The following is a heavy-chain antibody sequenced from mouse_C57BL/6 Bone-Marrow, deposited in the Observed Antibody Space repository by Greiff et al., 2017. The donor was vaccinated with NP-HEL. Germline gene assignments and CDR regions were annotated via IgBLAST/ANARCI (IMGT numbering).Heavy chain of an antibody. V-gene: IGHV5-17*01. Sequence: EVKLVESGGGLVKPGGSLKLSCAASGFTFSDYGMHWVRQAPEKGLEWVAYISSGSSTIYYADTVKGRFTISRDNAKNTLFLQMTSLRSEDTAMYYCARRDYYGSSYYFDYWGQGTTRTVSS. D-gene: IGHD1-1*01. J-gene: IGHJ2*01. CDR3: ARRDYYGSSYYFDY. CDR2: ISSGSSTI. CDR1: GFTFSDYG.